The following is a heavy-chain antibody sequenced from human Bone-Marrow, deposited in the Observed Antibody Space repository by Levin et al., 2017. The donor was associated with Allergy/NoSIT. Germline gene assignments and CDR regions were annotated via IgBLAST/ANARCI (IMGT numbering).Heavy chain of an antibody. Sequence: ASVKVSCKASGYTFSDFYIHWVRQAPGQGLEWIGRINPKNGDTVYAQKFQGSVTLTTDTSITTAYMELSSLRSDDTALYYCGRGVRSFGPWGQGTLVTVSS. CDR3: GRGVRSFGP. CDR1: GYTFSDFY. V-gene: IGHV1-2*06. D-gene: IGHD2-8*01. J-gene: IGHJ5*02. CDR2: INPKNGDT.